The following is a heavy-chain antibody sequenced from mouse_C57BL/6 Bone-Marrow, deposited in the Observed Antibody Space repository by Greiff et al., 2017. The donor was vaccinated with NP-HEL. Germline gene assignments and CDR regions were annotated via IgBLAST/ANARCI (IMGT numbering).Heavy chain of an antibody. CDR1: GYTFTSYW. V-gene: IGHV1-64*01. J-gene: IGHJ2*01. D-gene: IGHD6-1*01. CDR3: ARRLGHREFDY. CDR2: IHPNSGST. Sequence: QVQLKQPGAELVKPGASVKLSCKASGYTFTSYWMHWVKQRPGQGLEWIGMIHPNSGSTNYNEKFKSKATLTVDKSSSTAYMQLSSLTSEDSAVCYCARRLGHREFDYWGQGTTLTVSS.